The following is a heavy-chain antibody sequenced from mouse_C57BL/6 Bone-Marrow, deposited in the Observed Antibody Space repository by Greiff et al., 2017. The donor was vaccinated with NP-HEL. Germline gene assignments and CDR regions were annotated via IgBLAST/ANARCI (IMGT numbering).Heavy chain of an antibody. D-gene: IGHD3-2*02. Sequence: QVQLQQPGTELVKPGASVKLSCKASGYTFTSYWMHWLKQRPGQGLEWIGNINPNNGGTNDNEKFKTKANLKVDKSSCIAYMQLSSLTSEDSAVYYCARDSGYACDYWGQGTTLTVTS. CDR2: INPNNGGT. J-gene: IGHJ2*01. CDR3: ARDSGYACDY. V-gene: IGHV1-53*01. CDR1: GYTFTSYW.